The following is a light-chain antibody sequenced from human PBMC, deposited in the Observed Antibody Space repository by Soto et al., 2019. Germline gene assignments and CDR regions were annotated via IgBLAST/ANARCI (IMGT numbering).Light chain of an antibody. CDR2: GAS. J-gene: IGKJ1*01. V-gene: IGKV3-20*01. Sequence: EIVLTQSPGTLSLSPGERATLSCRASQSVSSSYLAWYQQKPGQAPRLLIYGASSRATGIPDRFSGSGSGTDSPLTISRLEPEDFAVYYCQQYGSSPRTFGQGTKVEIK. CDR1: QSVSSSY. CDR3: QQYGSSPRT.